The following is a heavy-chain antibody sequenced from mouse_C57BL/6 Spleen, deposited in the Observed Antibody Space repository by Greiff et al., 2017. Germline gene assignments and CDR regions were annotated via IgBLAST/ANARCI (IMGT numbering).Heavy chain of an antibody. D-gene: IGHD2-5*01. CDR1: GYSFTGYY. Sequence: VQLQQSGPELVKPGASVKISCKASGYSFTGYYMNWVKQSPEKSLEWIGEINPSTGGTTYNQKFKAKATLTVDKSSSTAYMQLKSLTSEDSAVYYCARGGYSNFYFDYWGQGTTLTVSA. CDR3: ARGGYSNFYFDY. J-gene: IGHJ2*01. CDR2: INPSTGGT. V-gene: IGHV1-42*01.